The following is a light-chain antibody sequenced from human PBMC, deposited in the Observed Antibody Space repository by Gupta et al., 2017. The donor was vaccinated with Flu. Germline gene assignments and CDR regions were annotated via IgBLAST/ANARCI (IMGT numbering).Light chain of an antibody. J-gene: IGLJ3*02. CDR1: ALPKQY. Sequence: GQTASITCSGDALPKQYGYWFQQKPGQAPVLGIYNDNERPSGITERFAGYSSGTKVTWTTSGVQAEEEADDYWQSADTRSTYGGFGRGTKLTVL. CDR2: NDN. CDR3: QSADTRSTYGG. V-gene: IGLV3-25*01.